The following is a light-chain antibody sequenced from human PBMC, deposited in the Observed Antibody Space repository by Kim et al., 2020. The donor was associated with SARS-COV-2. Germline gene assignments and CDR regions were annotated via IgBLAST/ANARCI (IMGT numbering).Light chain of an antibody. CDR1: SGHSGYA. J-gene: IGLJ3*02. CDR2: LNSDGSH. V-gene: IGLV4-69*01. CDR3: QTWGTGIWV. Sequence: SVTLTCTLGSGHSGYAIAWHQQQPEKGPRYLMKLNSDGSHSKGDGIPDRFSGSSSGAERYLTISSLQSEDEADYYCQTWGTGIWVFGGGTQLTVL.